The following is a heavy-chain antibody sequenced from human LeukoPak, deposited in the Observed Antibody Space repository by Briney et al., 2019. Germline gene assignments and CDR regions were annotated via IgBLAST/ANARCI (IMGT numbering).Heavy chain of an antibody. Sequence: GGSLRLSCAASGFTFSSYWMSWVRQAPGKGLEWVANIKQDGSEKYYVDSVKGRFTISRDNAKNSLYLQMNSLRAEHTAVYYCAREYYDILTGYIGVAFDIWGQGTMVTVSS. D-gene: IGHD3-9*01. CDR3: AREYYDILTGYIGVAFDI. CDR2: IKQDGSEK. CDR1: GFTFSSYW. J-gene: IGHJ3*02. V-gene: IGHV3-7*03.